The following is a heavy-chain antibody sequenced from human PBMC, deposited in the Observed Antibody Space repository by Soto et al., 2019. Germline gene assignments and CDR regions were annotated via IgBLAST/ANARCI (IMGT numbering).Heavy chain of an antibody. D-gene: IGHD5-18*01. V-gene: IGHV3-48*03. J-gene: IGHJ6*02. Sequence: GGSLRLSCAASGFTFSSYEMNWVRQPPGKGLEWVSYISSSGSTIYYADSVKGGFTISRDNAKNSLYLQMHSLRAEDTAVYYCARDGQSDTAMGYYYYGMDVWGQGTTVTVSS. CDR2: ISSSGSTI. CDR1: GFTFSSYE. CDR3: ARDGQSDTAMGYYYYGMDV.